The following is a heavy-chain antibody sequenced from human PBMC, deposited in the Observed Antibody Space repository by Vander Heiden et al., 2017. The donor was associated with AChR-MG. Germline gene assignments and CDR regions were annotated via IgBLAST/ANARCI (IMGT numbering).Heavy chain of an antibody. J-gene: IGHJ4*02. V-gene: IGHV3-43*01. D-gene: IGHD3-10*01. CDR2: ISWEGGST. CDR1: GFTFDDYT. Sequence: EVQLVESGGVVVQPGGSLRLSCAASGFTFDDYTMHWVRQAPGKGLEWVSLISWEGGSTYYADSVKGRFTISRDNSKNSLYLQMNSLRTEDTALYYCAKGRGGGLGGIFDYWGQGTLVTVSS. CDR3: AKGRGGGLGGIFDY.